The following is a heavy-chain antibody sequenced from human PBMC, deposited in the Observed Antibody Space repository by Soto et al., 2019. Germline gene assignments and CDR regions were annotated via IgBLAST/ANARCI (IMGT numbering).Heavy chain of an antibody. CDR3: VRATFFSDSSGYTRCFDY. D-gene: IGHD3-22*01. CDR2: ISYDGSNE. V-gene: IGHV3-30*03. CDR1: GFTFSSYG. J-gene: IGHJ4*01. Sequence: GGSLRLSCAASGFTFSSYGIHWVRKAPGKGLEWVAVISYDGSNEYYSDSVKGRFTISRDNSKNTLYLQMNSLRVEDTAVYYCVRATFFSDSSGYTRCFDYWGHGTLVTVSS.